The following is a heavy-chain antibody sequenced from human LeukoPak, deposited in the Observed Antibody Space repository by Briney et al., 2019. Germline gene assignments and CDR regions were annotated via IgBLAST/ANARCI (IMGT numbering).Heavy chain of an antibody. CDR1: GGSISSSSYY. J-gene: IGHJ4*02. D-gene: IGHD3-16*01. CDR2: IHNSGTS. CDR3: TRGAGWLIDY. Sequence: TSETLSLTCTVSGGSISSSSYYWSWIRQPPGKGLEWIGYIHNSGTSTYNLSLKSRVTISADTSKNQFSLKLNSMTTADTAVYYCTRGAGWLIDYWGQGILVTVSS. V-gene: IGHV4-61*01.